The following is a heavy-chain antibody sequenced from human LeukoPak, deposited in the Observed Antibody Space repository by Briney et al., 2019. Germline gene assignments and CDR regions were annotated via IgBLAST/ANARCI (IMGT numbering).Heavy chain of an antibody. D-gene: IGHD5-12*01. V-gene: IGHV1-69*05. CDR2: IIPIFGTA. CDR1: GGTSSSYA. CDR3: ARSYSGYDYYSQFDP. J-gene: IGHJ5*02. Sequence: GASVKVSCKASGGTSSSYAISWVRQAPGQGLEWMGGIIPIFGTANYAQKFQGRVTITTDESTSTAYMELSSLRSEDTAVYYCARSYSGYDYYSQFDPWGQGTLVTVSS.